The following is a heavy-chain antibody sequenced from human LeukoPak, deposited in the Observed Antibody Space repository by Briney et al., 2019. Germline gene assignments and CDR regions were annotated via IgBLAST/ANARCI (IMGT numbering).Heavy chain of an antibody. D-gene: IGHD3-22*01. V-gene: IGHV1-18*01. J-gene: IGHJ4*02. CDR3: ARSGDYYDSSGYLTEDY. Sequence: APVKVSCKASGYTFTSYGISWVRQAPGQGLEWMGWISAYNGNTNYAQKLHGRVTMTTDTSTSTAYMELRSLRSDDTAVYYCARSGDYYDSSGYLTEDYWGQGTLLTLSS. CDR1: GYTFTSYG. CDR2: ISAYNGNT.